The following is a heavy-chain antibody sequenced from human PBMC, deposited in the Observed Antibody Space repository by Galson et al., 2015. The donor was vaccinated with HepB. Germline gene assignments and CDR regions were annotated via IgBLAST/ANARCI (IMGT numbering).Heavy chain of an antibody. J-gene: IGHJ4*02. CDR1: GYTFTNYA. CDR3: ASSRSGSYYHFDY. Sequence: SVKVSCKASGYTFTNYAIHWVRQAPGQRLEWMGWINAGNGNTKYSQKFQGGVTITRDTSASTAYMELSSLRSEDTAVYYCASSRSGSYYHFDYWGRGTLVTVSS. CDR2: INAGNGNT. V-gene: IGHV1-3*01. D-gene: IGHD1-26*01.